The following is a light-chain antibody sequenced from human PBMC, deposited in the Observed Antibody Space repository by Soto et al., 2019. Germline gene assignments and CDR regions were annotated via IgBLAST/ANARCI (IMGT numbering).Light chain of an antibody. V-gene: IGKV3-15*01. CDR2: DTS. CDR3: QQYSNWPPIT. Sequence: EIVMTQSPATLSVSPGERATLSCRASQSVSSKLAWYQQKPGQAPRLLIYDTSTRATGIPAGFSGSGSGTEFTLTISSLQSEDFAVYYCQQYSNWPPITFGQGTRLEI. CDR1: QSVSSK. J-gene: IGKJ5*01.